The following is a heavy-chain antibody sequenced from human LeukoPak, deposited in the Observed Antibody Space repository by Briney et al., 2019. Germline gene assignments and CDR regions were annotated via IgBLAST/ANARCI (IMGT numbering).Heavy chain of an antibody. CDR3: ASGTSTYYELYF. CDR2: IYHSGST. J-gene: IGHJ4*02. Sequence: PSETLSLNCAVSGGPISSSNWWSWVRQPPGKGLEWIGEIYHSGSTNYNPSLKSRVTISVDKSKNQFSLKLMSVTAADTAVYYCASGTSTYYELYFWGQGTLVTVSS. CDR1: GGPISSSNW. V-gene: IGHV4-4*02. D-gene: IGHD3-3*01.